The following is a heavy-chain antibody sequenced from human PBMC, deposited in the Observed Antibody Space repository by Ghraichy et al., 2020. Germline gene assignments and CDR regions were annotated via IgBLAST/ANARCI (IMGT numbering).Heavy chain of an antibody. CDR1: GGSTSSYY. J-gene: IGHJ4*02. CDR2: IYYSGST. V-gene: IGHV4-59*01. D-gene: IGHD5-12*01. CDR3: ARHRGATTALDY. Sequence: ESLNISCTVSGGSTSSYYWSWIRQPPGKGLEWIGYIYYSGSTNYNPSLKSRVTISVDTSKNQFSLKLISVTAADTAVYYCARHRGATTALDYWGQGTLVTVSS.